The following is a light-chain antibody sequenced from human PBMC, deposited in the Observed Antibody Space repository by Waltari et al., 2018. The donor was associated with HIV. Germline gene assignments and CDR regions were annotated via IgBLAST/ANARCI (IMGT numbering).Light chain of an antibody. J-gene: IGLJ2*01. CDR2: DVN. CDR3: SSYTSSITSVL. V-gene: IGLV2-14*01. CDR1: SSDVGGYNY. Sequence: QSALTQPASVSGSPGQSINISCTGSSSDVGGYNYVSWYQHYPGTAPKLMIYDVNNRPSGISDRFSGSKSDNTASLTISGLQADDEATYYCSSYTSSITSVLFGGGTKLTVL.